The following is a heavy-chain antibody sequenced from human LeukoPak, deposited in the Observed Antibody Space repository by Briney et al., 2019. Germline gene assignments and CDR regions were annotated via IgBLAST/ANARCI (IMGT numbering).Heavy chain of an antibody. CDR1: GYTFTSYY. D-gene: IGHD3-22*01. Sequence: ASVKVSCKASGYTFTSYYMHWVRQAPGQGLEWMGIINPSGGSTSYAQKSQGRVTMTRDMSTSTVYMELSSLRSEDTAVYYCARGGYYYDSSGYSGAFDIWGQGTMVTVSS. V-gene: IGHV1-46*01. CDR3: ARGGYYYDSSGYSGAFDI. J-gene: IGHJ3*02. CDR2: INPSGGST.